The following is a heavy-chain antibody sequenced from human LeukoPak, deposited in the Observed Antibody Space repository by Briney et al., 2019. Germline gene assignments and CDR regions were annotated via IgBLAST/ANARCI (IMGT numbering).Heavy chain of an antibody. Sequence: SETLSLICTTSGVSISRLYWSWVRQPPGKGLEWIGNIYNGVPTFFNPSLKSRVTISVDTPKRQFSLQLASVTAADTAVYYCVQTTGWPGFDYWGQGILVTVSS. CDR3: VQTTGWPGFDY. CDR2: IYNGVPT. CDR1: GVSISRLY. V-gene: IGHV4-4*09. D-gene: IGHD6-19*01. J-gene: IGHJ4*02.